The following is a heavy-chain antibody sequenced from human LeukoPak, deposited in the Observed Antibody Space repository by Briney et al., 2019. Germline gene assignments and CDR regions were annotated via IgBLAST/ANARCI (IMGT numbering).Heavy chain of an antibody. D-gene: IGHD6-19*01. V-gene: IGHV3-30-3*01. CDR2: ISYDGSNK. CDR3: ASLWSAVAGSAGMDV. CDR1: GFTFSSYT. J-gene: IGHJ6*02. Sequence: PGRSLRLSCAASGFTFSSYTMHWVRQAPGKGLEWVSVISYDGSNKYYTDSVKGLFTISRDNSKNTLYLQMNSLRAEDTAVYYCASLWSAVAGSAGMDVWGQGTTVTVSS.